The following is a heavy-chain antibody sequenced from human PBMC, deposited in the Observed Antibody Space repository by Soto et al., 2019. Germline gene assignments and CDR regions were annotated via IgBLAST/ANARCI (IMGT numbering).Heavy chain of an antibody. CDR3: ARDAYYYDSSGRDDAFDI. CDR1: GFTFSNYG. J-gene: IGHJ3*02. D-gene: IGHD3-22*01. Sequence: PGGSLRLSCAASGFTFSNYGMNWVRQAPGKGLEWVSGISTNGDTANYADSVKGRFTISRDNSKNALYMQMNGLRPEDTAVYYCARDAYYYDSSGRDDAFDIWGQGTMVTVS. V-gene: IGHV3-23*01. CDR2: ISTNGDTA.